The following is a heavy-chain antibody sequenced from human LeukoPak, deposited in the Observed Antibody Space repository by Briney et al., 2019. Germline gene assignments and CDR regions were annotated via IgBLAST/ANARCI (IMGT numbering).Heavy chain of an antibody. CDR2: IYPSDSDT. CDR3: ARPLQGIVGATGFDY. J-gene: IGHJ4*02. V-gene: IGHV5-51*01. D-gene: IGHD1-26*01. Sequence: GESLKISCQGSEYSFATYWIAWLRQMPGKGLEWMGIIYPSDSDTRYSPSFQGQVTIAADKSIKTAYLQWSSLKASDTAMYYCARPLQGIVGATGFDYWGQGTLVTVSS. CDR1: EYSFATYW.